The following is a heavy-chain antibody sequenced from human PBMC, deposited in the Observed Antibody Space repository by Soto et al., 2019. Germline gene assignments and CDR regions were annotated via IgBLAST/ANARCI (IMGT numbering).Heavy chain of an antibody. Sequence: GGSLRLSCAASGFTFSSYSMNWVRQAPGKGLEWVSSISSSSSYIYYADSVKGRFTISRDNAKNSLYLQMNSLRAEDTAVYYCARDASQNYDFWSGYYRPYYYYGMDGWGQGTTVTVSS. D-gene: IGHD3-3*01. CDR1: GFTFSSYS. CDR2: ISSSSSYI. V-gene: IGHV3-21*01. J-gene: IGHJ6*02. CDR3: ARDASQNYDFWSGYYRPYYYYGMDG.